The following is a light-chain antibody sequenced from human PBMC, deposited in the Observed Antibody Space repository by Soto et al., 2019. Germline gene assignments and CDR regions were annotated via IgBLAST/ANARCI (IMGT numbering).Light chain of an antibody. CDR3: TSYTSSSTLV. Sequence: QSALTQPASVSGSPGQSITISCTGTSSDVGGYNYVSWYQQHPGKAPKFMIYDVTNRPSGVSNRFSGSKSGNTASLTISGIQAEDEADYYCTSYTSSSTLVFGGGTKLTVL. V-gene: IGLV2-14*01. CDR1: SSDVGGYNY. CDR2: DVT. J-gene: IGLJ3*02.